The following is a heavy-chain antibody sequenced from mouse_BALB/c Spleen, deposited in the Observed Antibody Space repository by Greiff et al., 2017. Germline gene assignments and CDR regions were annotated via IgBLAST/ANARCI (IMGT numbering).Heavy chain of an antibody. CDR2: IYPGNSDT. CDR1: GYSFTSYW. J-gene: IGHJ3*01. D-gene: IGHD1-1*01. CDR3: TSSYGSSYGFAY. Sequence: VQLKESGTVLARPGASVKMSCKASGYSFTSYWMHWVKQRPGQGLEWIGAIYPGNSDTSYNQKFKGKAKLTAVTSASTAYMELSSLTNEDSAVYYCTSSYGSSYGFAYWGQGTLVTVSA. V-gene: IGHV1-5*01.